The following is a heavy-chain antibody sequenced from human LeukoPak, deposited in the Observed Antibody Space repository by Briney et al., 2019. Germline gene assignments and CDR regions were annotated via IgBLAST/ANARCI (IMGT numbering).Heavy chain of an antibody. Sequence: SETLSLTCTVSGGSISSYYWSWIRQPPGKGLEWIGYIYYSGSTNYNPSLKSRVTISVDTSKNQFSLKLSSVTAADTAVYYCARNFKRTCLSDYWGQGTLVTVSS. J-gene: IGHJ4*02. CDR2: IYYSGST. D-gene: IGHD3-3*01. CDR1: GGSISSYY. CDR3: ARNFKRTCLSDY. V-gene: IGHV4-59*12.